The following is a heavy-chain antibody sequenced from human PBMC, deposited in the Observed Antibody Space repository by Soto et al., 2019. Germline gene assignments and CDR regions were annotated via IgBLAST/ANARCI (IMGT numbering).Heavy chain of an antibody. V-gene: IGHV3-30-3*01. D-gene: IGHD3-3*01. Sequence: GGSLRLSCTASGSTFPNYPMHWVRQAPDKGLEWVAVISHDGVTKNSADSVKGRFTISRDNSRNTLYLQMNSLRVEDTAIYYCAKGMNLEWLLSTFDYWGQGALVTVSS. CDR3: AKGMNLEWLLSTFDY. CDR1: GSTFPNYP. CDR2: ISHDGVTK. J-gene: IGHJ4*02.